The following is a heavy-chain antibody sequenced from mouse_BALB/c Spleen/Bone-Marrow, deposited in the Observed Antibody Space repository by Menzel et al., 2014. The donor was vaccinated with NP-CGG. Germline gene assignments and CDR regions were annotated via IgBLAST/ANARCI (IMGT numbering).Heavy chain of an antibody. Sequence: VMLVESGPGLVAPSQSLSITCTVSGFSLTSYGVHWVRPPPEKGLEWLGLIWAGGSTNYNSALMSRLSISKDNPKSQVFLKMNSLQTDDTAMYYCARKDYGSRGGYFDVWGAGTTVTVSS. V-gene: IGHV2-9*02. D-gene: IGHD1-1*01. CDR1: GFSLTSYG. J-gene: IGHJ1*01. CDR2: IWAGGST. CDR3: ARKDYGSRGGYFDV.